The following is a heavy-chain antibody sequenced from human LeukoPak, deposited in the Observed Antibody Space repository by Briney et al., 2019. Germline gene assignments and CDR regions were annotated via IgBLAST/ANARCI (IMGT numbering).Heavy chain of an antibody. D-gene: IGHD2-15*01. Sequence: GRSLRLSCATSGFTFSSYWMSWVRQAPGKGLEWVANIKQDGSEKYYVDSVKGRFTISRDNAKNSLYLQMNSLRAEDTAVYYCARDRDSRNYFDYWGQGTLVTVSS. V-gene: IGHV3-7*01. CDR2: IKQDGSEK. CDR3: ARDRDSRNYFDY. J-gene: IGHJ4*02. CDR1: GFTFSSYW.